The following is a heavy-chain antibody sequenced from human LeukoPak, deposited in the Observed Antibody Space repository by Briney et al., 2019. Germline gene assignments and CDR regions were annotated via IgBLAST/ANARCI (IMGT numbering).Heavy chain of an antibody. CDR2: IYTSGST. V-gene: IGHV4-61*02. CDR3: ARIGGNFGVVRSGTDY. Sequence: PSETLSLTCTVSGGSISSGSYYWSWIRQPAGKGLEWIGRIYTSGSTNYNPSLKSRVTISVDTSKNQFSLKLSSVTAADTAVYYCARIGGNFGVVRSGTDYWGQGTLVTVSS. D-gene: IGHD3-3*01. J-gene: IGHJ4*02. CDR1: GGSISSGSYY.